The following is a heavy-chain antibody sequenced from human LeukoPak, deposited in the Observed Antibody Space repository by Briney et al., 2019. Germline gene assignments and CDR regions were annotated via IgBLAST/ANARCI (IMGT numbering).Heavy chain of an antibody. J-gene: IGHJ4*02. CDR2: IYTSGST. CDR3: ARGAYYYDSSGYPFDY. D-gene: IGHD3-22*01. V-gene: IGHV4-61*02. CDR1: GGSISSGSYY. Sequence: SQTLSLTCTVSGGSISSGSYYWSWIRQPAGKGLEWIGRIYTSGSTNYNPSLKSRVTMSVDTSKNQFSLKLSSVTAADTAVYYCARGAYYYDSSGYPFDYWGQGTLVTVSS.